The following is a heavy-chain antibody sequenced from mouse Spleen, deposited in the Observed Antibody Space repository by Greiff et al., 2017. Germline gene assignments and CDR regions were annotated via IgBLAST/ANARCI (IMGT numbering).Heavy chain of an antibody. CDR1: GFTFSSYA. V-gene: IGHV5-6-2*01. Sequence: EVKLMESGGGLVKPGGSLKLSCAASGFTFSSYAMSWVRQTPEKRLEWVAAINSNGGSTYYPDTVKDRFTISRDNAKNTLYLQMSSLRSEDTALYYCARRSTFYYGDYGDYFDYWGQGTTLTVSS. J-gene: IGHJ2*01. D-gene: IGHD2-13*01. CDR2: INSNGGST. CDR3: ARRSTFYYGDYGDYFDY.